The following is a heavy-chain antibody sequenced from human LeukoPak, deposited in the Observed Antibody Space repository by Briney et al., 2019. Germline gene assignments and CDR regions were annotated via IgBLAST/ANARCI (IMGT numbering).Heavy chain of an antibody. D-gene: IGHD1-26*01. V-gene: IGHV4-59*01. CDR1: GGSISTYY. J-gene: IGHJ4*02. CDR2: IYYSGST. Sequence: SETLSLTCTVSGGSISTYYWSWIRQPPGKGLEWIGYIYYSGSTNCNPSLKSRVTISVDTSKNQFSLNLSSVTAADTAVYYCARGTNVGLYFDYWGQGTLVTVS. CDR3: ARGTNVGLYFDY.